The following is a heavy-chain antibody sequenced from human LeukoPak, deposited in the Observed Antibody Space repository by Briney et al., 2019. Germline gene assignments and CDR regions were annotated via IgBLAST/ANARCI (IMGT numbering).Heavy chain of an antibody. CDR3: ARGSGTNFWSGYYTGFDY. CDR2: ISSSGSTI. D-gene: IGHD3-3*01. Sequence: PGGSLRLSCAASGFTFSDYYMSWIRQAPGKGLEWVSYISSSGSTIYYADSVKGLFTISRDNAKNSLYLQMNSLRAEDTAVYYCARGSGTNFWSGYYTGFDYWGQGTLVTVSS. V-gene: IGHV3-11*04. J-gene: IGHJ4*02. CDR1: GFTFSDYY.